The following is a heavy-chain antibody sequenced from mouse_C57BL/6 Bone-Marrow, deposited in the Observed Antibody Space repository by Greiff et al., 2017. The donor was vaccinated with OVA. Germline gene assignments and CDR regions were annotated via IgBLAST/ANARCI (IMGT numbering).Heavy chain of an antibody. Sequence: EVKLVESGGDLVKPGGSLKLSCAASGFTFSSYGMSWVRQTPDKRLEWVATISSGGSYTYYPDSVKGRFTISRDNAKNTLYLQMSSLKSEDTAMYYCARHQVFIPCAYWGQGTLVTVSA. CDR1: GFTFSSYG. J-gene: IGHJ3*01. V-gene: IGHV5-6*01. D-gene: IGHD1-1*01. CDR3: ARHQVFIPCAY. CDR2: ISSGGSYT.